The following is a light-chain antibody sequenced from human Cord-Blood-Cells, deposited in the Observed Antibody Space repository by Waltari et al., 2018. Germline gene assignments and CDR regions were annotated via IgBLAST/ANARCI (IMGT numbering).Light chain of an antibody. V-gene: IGLV2-14*01. CDR3: SSYTSSSTWV. J-gene: IGLJ3*02. CDR1: SSDVGGYNY. Sequence: QSALTQPASVSGSPGQSITISCTGTSSDVGGYNYVSWYQQHPGKAPNSMIYDVSNRPSGVSNRFSGSKSGNTASLTISGLQAEDEADYYCSSYTSSSTWVFGGGTKLTVL. CDR2: DVS.